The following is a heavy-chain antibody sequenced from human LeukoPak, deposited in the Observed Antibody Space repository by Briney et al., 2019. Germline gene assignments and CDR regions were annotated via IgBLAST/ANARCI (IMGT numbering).Heavy chain of an antibody. CDR3: ARGIYDYVWGRIDY. J-gene: IGHJ4*02. CDR1: GGTFSSYA. V-gene: IGHV1-69*04. Sequence: SVKVSCKASGGTFSSYAISWVRQAPGQGLEWMGRIIPILGIANYAQKFQGRVTITADKSTSTAYMELSSLRSEDTAVYCCARGIYDYVWGRIDYWGQGTLVTVSS. D-gene: IGHD3-16*01. CDR2: IIPILGIA.